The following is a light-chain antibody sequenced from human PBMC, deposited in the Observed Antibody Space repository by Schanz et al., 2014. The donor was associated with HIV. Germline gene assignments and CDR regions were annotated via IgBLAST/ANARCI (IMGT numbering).Light chain of an antibody. J-gene: IGLJ1*01. CDR2: GDN. Sequence: QSVLTQPPSLSGAPGQWVTVSCSGGSSNTGAGFAVHWPQQLPGTAPKLLIYGDNSRPSGVPDRFSGSKSGTSASLAITGLQAEDEADYYCSSYTSSSTYVFGTGTKLTVL. CDR3: SSYTSSSTYV. V-gene: IGLV1-40*01. CDR1: SSNTGAGFA.